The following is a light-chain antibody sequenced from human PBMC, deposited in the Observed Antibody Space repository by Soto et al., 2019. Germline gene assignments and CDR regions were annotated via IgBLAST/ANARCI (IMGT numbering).Light chain of an antibody. CDR1: QSVLYSSNNKNY. V-gene: IGKV4-1*01. Sequence: DIVMTQSPDSLAVSLGERATINCKSSQSVLYSSNNKNYLAWYQQKPGQPPKLLIYWASTRESGVPDRFSGSGPGTDFTLTISSLQAEDVALYYCQQYYSTPRTFGQGTKLEIK. J-gene: IGKJ2*01. CDR3: QQYYSTPRT. CDR2: WAS.